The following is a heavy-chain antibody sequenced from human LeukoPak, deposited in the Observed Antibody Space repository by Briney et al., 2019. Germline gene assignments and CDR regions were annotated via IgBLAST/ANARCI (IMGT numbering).Heavy chain of an antibody. CDR1: GGSFSGYY. CDR3: ARVLGAGYGFDP. V-gene: IGHV4-34*01. D-gene: IGHD5-18*01. J-gene: IGHJ5*02. CDR2: INHSGST. Sequence: SETLSLTCAVYGGSFSGYYWSWIRQPPGKGLEWIGEINHSGSTNYNPSLKSRVTISVDTSKNQFSLKLSSVTAADTAVYYCARVLGAGYGFDPWGQGTLVTVSS.